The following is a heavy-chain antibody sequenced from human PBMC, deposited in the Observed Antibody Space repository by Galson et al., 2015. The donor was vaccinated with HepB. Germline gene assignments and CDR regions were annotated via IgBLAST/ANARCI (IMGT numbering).Heavy chain of an antibody. D-gene: IGHD2-2*01. Sequence: SLRLSCAASGFTFSSYWMSWVRQAPGKGLEWVANIKQDGSEKYYVDSVKGRFTISRDNAKNSLYLQIDSLRVEDTALYYCAKGEGWVPAGATVDRFDPWGQGTLVTVSS. CDR1: GFTFSSYW. CDR3: AKGEGWVPAGATVDRFDP. J-gene: IGHJ5*02. V-gene: IGHV3-7*03. CDR2: IKQDGSEK.